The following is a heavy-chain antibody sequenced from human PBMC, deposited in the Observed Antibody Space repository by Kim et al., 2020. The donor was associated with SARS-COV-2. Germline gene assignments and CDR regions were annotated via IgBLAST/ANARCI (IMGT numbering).Heavy chain of an antibody. Sequence: ASVKVSCKPSGYTFPIYAIHWVRQAPGQRLEWMGWINAGNGITYYSQKFQGRVTFSRDTFATTAYMELSSLRSEDTAVYYCARRTDYQNFDYWGQGTLVTVSS. J-gene: IGHJ4*02. V-gene: IGHV1-3*01. D-gene: IGHD4-17*01. CDR2: INAGNGIT. CDR1: GYTFPIYA. CDR3: ARRTDYQNFDY.